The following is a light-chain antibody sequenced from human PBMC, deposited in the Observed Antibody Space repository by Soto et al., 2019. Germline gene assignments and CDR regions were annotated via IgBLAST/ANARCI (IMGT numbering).Light chain of an antibody. V-gene: IGLV2-14*03. J-gene: IGLJ1*01. CDR1: GSDVRGNKY. Sequence: QSALTQPASVSGSPGQSITISCTGTGSDVRGNKYVSWYQQYPGKAPTLMISDVSNRPSGVSDRFSGSKSGDTASLTISGIQAEDEADYYCSAFTGTTYAFVTGTKLTVL. CDR2: DVS. CDR3: SAFTGTTYA.